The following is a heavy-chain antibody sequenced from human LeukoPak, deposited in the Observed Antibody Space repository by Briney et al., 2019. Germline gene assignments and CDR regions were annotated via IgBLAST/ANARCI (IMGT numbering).Heavy chain of an antibody. Sequence: SVKVSCKASGYTFTSYYMHWVRQAPGQGLEWMGGIIPIFGTANYAQKFQGRVTITADESTSTAYMELSSLRSEDTAVYYCARADCSGGSCCFDYWGQGTLVTVSS. CDR1: GYTFTSYY. CDR2: IIPIFGTA. D-gene: IGHD2-15*01. CDR3: ARADCSGGSCCFDY. J-gene: IGHJ4*02. V-gene: IGHV1-69*13.